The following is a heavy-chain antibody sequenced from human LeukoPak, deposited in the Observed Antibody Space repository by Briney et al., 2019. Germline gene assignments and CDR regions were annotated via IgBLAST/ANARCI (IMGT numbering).Heavy chain of an antibody. D-gene: IGHD3-16*01. CDR3: ARVGGTYIIDY. CDR2: IGAGSSSI. J-gene: IGHJ4*02. V-gene: IGHV3-21*01. Sequence: KPGGSLRLSCVTSGFTFSSYTMNWVRQAPGKGLEWVSSIGAGSSSIYYADSVRGRFTISRDNARTSLYLQMNSLRAEDTGVYYCARVGGTYIIDYWGQGTLVTVSS. CDR1: GFTFSSYT.